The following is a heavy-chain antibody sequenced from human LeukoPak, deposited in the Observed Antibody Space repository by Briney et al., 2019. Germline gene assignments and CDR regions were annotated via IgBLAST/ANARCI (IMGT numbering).Heavy chain of an antibody. CDR1: GGTFSSYA. Sequence: SVKVSCKASGGTFSSYAISWVRQAPGHGLEWMGRIIPIFGTANYAQKFQGRVTITTDESTSTAYMERSSLRSEDTAVYYCASRGIAAAGPLFDYWGQGTLVTVSS. V-gene: IGHV1-69*05. D-gene: IGHD6-13*01. CDR2: IIPIFGTA. CDR3: ASRGIAAAGPLFDY. J-gene: IGHJ4*02.